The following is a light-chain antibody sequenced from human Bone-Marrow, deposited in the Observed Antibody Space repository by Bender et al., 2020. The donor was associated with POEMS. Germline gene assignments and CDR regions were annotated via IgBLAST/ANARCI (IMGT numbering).Light chain of an antibody. V-gene: IGLV1-40*01. J-gene: IGLJ3*02. CDR3: QSYDNSLGGWV. CDR1: SSNTGSGYD. Sequence: QSVLTQPPSVSGAPGQRVTISCTGSSSNTGSGYDINWYQHLPGTAPKLLIYVYNNRPSGVPDRFSGSKSGTSASLALTGLQAEDEGDYYCQSYDNSLGGWVFGGGTKLTVL. CDR2: VYN.